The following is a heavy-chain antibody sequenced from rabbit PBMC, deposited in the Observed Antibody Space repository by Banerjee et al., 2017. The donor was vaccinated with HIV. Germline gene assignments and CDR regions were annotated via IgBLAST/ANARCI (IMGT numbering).Heavy chain of an antibody. Sequence: SSGNTVYASWAKGRFTLSKTSSTTVTLQMTSLTAADTATYFCARGGLIELNLWGPGTLVTVS. CDR2: SSGNT. D-gene: IGHD5-1*01. V-gene: IGHV1S40*01. CDR3: ARGGLIELNL. J-gene: IGHJ4*01.